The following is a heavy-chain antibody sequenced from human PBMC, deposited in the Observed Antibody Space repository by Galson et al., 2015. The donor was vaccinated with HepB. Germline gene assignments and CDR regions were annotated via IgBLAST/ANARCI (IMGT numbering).Heavy chain of an antibody. CDR1: GYTFTSYG. J-gene: IGHJ6*02. CDR2: ISAYNGNT. V-gene: IGHV1-18*04. CDR3: ARDWWFGELFPSNNYYYYGMDV. D-gene: IGHD3-10*01. Sequence: SVKVSCKASGYTFTSYGISWVRQAPGQGLEWMGWISAYNGNTNYAQKLQGRVTMTTDTSTSTAYMELRSLRSDDTAVYYCARDWWFGELFPSNNYYYYGMDVWGQGTTVTVSS.